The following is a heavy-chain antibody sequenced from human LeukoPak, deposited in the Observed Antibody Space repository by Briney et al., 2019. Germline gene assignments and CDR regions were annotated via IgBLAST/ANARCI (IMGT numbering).Heavy chain of an antibody. V-gene: IGHV4-59*08. D-gene: IGHD3-10*01. CDR2: IYYSGST. Sequence: SETLSLTCTVSGGSISSYYWSWIRQPPGKGLEWIGYIYYSGSTNYNPSLKSRVTMSVDTSKNQFSLKLSSVTAADTAVYYCARQAASAYYFGSGNWFDPWGQGTLVTVSS. CDR3: ARQAASAYYFGSGNWFDP. CDR1: GGSISSYY. J-gene: IGHJ5*02.